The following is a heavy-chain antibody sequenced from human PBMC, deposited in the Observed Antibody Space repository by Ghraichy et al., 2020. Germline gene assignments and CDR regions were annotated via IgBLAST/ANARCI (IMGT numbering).Heavy chain of an antibody. CDR2: IIPIFGTA. CDR1: GGTFSSYA. D-gene: IGHD6-19*01. Sequence: SVKVSCKASGGTFSSYAISWVRQAPGQGLEWMGGIIPIFGTANYAQKFQGRVTITADESTSTAYMELSSLRSEDTAVYYCARGAVAERYFDYWGQGTLVTVSS. J-gene: IGHJ4*02. CDR3: ARGAVAERYFDY. V-gene: IGHV1-69*13.